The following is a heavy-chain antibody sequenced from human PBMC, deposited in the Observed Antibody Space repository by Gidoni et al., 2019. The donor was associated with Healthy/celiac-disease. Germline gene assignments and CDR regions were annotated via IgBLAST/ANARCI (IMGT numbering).Heavy chain of an antibody. CDR3: ARRSVYYYDSSGISPFDY. D-gene: IGHD3-22*01. CDR2: IIPIFGTA. J-gene: IGHJ4*02. CDR1: GGTFSSYA. V-gene: IGHV1-69*01. Sequence: VQLVQSGAEVKKPGSSVKVSCKASGGTFSSYAISWVRQAPGQGLEWMGGIIPIFGTANYAQKFQGRVTITADESTSTAYMELSSLRSEDTAVYYCARRSVYYYDSSGISPFDYWGQGTLVTVSS.